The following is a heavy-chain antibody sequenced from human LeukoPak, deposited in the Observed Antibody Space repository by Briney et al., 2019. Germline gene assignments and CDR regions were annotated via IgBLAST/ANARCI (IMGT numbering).Heavy chain of an antibody. Sequence: PGTSLTLSCAASGFTFNSNGMHWVRQAPGKGLEWLANIRQDGSEIYYVHSVKGRFTITRDNAKNSLYLQMNSLRAEDTAVYYCARDYKYAFDNWGQGTLVTVSS. CDR2: IRQDGSEI. D-gene: IGHD5-24*01. J-gene: IGHJ4*02. CDR1: GFTFNSNG. CDR3: ARDYKYAFDN. V-gene: IGHV3-7*01.